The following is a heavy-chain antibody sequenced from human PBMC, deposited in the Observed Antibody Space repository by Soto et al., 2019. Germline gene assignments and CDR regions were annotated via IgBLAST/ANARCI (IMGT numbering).Heavy chain of an antibody. V-gene: IGHV1-69*06. CDR1: GGTFSSYA. CDR3: AYCGGDCYSTYYFDY. Sequence: GASVKVSCKASGGTFSSYAISWVRQAPGQGLEWMGGIIPIFGTANYAQKFQGRVTITADKSTSTAYMELSSLRSEDTAVYYCAYCGGDCYSTYYFDYWGQGTLVTVSS. CDR2: IIPIFGTA. D-gene: IGHD2-21*02. J-gene: IGHJ4*02.